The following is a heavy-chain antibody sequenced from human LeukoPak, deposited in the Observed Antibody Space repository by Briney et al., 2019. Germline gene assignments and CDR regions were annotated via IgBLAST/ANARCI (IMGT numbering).Heavy chain of an antibody. J-gene: IGHJ6*03. CDR1: GGSIGTYY. CDR2: VYYSGST. V-gene: IGHV4-59*01. CDR3: ARDGYCSGSYCYGYYHYMDV. Sequence: PSETLSLTCTVSGGSIGTYYWSWIRQPPGKGLEWIGYVYYSGSTNYHPSLKSRVTISVDTSKNQFSLTLSSVTAADTAVYYCARDGYCSGSYCYGYYHYMDVWGTGTTVSVSS. D-gene: IGHD2-15*01.